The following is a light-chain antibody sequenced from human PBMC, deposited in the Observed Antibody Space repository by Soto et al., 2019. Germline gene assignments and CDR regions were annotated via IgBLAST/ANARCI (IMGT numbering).Light chain of an antibody. Sequence: QSVLTQPRSVSGSPGQSVTISCTGTRSDVGDYKYVSWYQQHPGKVPKVRIYDVSQRPSGVPDRFSGSKSGNTASLTISGLQAEDEADYYCCSYAGSYTLIFGGGTKLTVL. V-gene: IGLV2-11*01. CDR3: CSYAGSYTLI. CDR1: RSDVGDYKY. J-gene: IGLJ2*01. CDR2: DVS.